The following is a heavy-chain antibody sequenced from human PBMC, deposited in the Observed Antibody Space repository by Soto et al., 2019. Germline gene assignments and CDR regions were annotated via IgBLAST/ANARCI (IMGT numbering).Heavy chain of an antibody. CDR2: ISGSGGST. V-gene: IGHV3-23*01. D-gene: IGHD6-19*01. J-gene: IGHJ6*02. CDR3: AKGSRGLTSSGWYGTNYYYYYGMDV. CDR1: GFPFSSYA. Sequence: GGSLRLSCAASGFPFSSYAMSWVRQAPGKGLEWVSAISGSGGSTYYADSVKGRFTISRDNSKNTLYLQMNSLRAEDTAVYYCAKGSRGLTSSGWYGTNYYYYYGMDVWGQGTTVTVSS.